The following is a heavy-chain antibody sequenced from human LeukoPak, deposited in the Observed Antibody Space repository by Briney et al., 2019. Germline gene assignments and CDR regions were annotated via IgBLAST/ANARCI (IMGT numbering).Heavy chain of an antibody. CDR3: ARRAGDYSHPYDY. J-gene: IGHJ4*02. CDR1: GFTVSSNC. D-gene: IGHD3-22*01. CDR2: IYSGGST. V-gene: IGHV3-53*01. Sequence: LAGGSLRLSCAASGFTVSSNCMSWVRQAPGKGLEWVSLIYSGGSTYYTDSVKGRFTISRDNSKNTLYLQMNSLRAEDTAVYYCARRAGDYSHPYDYWGQGILVTVSS.